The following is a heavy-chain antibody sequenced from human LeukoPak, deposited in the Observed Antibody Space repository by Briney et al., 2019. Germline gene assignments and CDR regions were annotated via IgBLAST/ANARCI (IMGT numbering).Heavy chain of an antibody. J-gene: IGHJ4*02. CDR2: IYFSGPT. V-gene: IGHV4-39*01. D-gene: IGHD3-9*01. Sequence: SNTLSLTCSVSDDPMSSTSYYWVCIRQSPGQGLECIWSIYFSGPTYYSASLRSRATLSTSANHFSLKLTAVIAEDTATYFCARQVKEYFDWLPRGYFDSWGRGVLVSVSS. CDR3: ARQVKEYFDWLPRGYFDS. CDR1: DDPMSSTSYY.